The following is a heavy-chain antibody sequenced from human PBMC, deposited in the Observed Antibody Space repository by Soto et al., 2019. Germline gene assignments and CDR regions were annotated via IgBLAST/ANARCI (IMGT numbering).Heavy chain of an antibody. CDR1: GYTFTSYA. CDR3: ARERGRQYYGSGSYYRSLAPWFDP. Sequence: ASVKVSCKASGYTFTSYAMHWVRQAPGQRLEWMGWINAGNGNTKYSQKFQGRVTITRDTSASTAYMELSSLRSEDTAVYYCARERGRQYYGSGSYYRSLAPWFDPWGQGTLVTVPQ. CDR2: INAGNGNT. J-gene: IGHJ5*02. V-gene: IGHV1-3*01. D-gene: IGHD3-10*01.